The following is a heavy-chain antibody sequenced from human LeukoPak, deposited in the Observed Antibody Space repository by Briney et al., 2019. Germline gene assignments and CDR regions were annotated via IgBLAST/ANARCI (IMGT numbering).Heavy chain of an antibody. CDR3: ASSPRLTTSWFLFDS. V-gene: IGHV4-59*08. J-gene: IGHJ5*01. D-gene: IGHD2-2*01. CDR2: VYYSGST. CDR1: GDSFSNYY. Sequence: SETLSLTCSVSGDSFSNYYWTWIRQPPGKGLEWIGYVYYSGSTNYNPSLKTRLHLSVDTSENRFSLKLSSVTAADTAVYYCASSPRLTTSWFLFDSWGHGTLVTVSS.